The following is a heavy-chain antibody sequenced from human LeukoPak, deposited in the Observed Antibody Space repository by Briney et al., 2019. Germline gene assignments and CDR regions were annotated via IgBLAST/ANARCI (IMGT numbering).Heavy chain of an antibody. CDR2: INPSGTGT. V-gene: IGHV1-46*01. D-gene: IGHD2-2*01. CDR3: ARARRYCSSTSCNWFDP. J-gene: IGHJ5*02. CDR1: GYTFTNNY. Sequence: ASVKVSCKASGYTFTNNYMHWVRQAPGQGLEWMGVINPSGTGTSYAQKFHGRVTMTRDMSTSTVYMELSSLRSEDTAVYYCARARRYCSSTSCNWFDPWGQGTLVTVSS.